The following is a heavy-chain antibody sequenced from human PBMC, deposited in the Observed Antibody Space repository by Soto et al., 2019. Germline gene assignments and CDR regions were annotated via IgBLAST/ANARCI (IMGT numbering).Heavy chain of an antibody. Sequence: GGSLRLSCVASGFTVSKYLMHWVRQAPGKGLVWLSRITSDVRSTSYADSVKGRFTISRDNANNTVFLQMNSLRAEDTAVYYWAKMGGCEFWGQGDVVSVSP. CDR3: AKMGGCEF. CDR1: GFTVSKYL. D-gene: IGHD3-16*01. V-gene: IGHV3-74*01. J-gene: IGHJ1*01. CDR2: ITSDVRST.